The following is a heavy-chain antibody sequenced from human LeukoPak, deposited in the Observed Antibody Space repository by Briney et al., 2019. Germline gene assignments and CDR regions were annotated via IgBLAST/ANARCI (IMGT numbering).Heavy chain of an antibody. CDR3: AKGKTSAPAASDC. D-gene: IGHD6-13*01. Sequence: GGSLRLSCAASGFTFDDYGMSWVRQAPGKGLEWVSGINWNGGSTGYVDSVKGRLTISRDDAKNSLYLQMNSLRAEDAAFYYCAKGKTSAPAASDCWGQGTLVAVSS. V-gene: IGHV3-20*04. CDR2: INWNGGST. J-gene: IGHJ4*02. CDR1: GFTFDDYG.